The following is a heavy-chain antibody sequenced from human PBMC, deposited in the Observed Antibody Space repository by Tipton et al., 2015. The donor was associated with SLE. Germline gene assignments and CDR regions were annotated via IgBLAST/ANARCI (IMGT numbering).Heavy chain of an antibody. CDR1: GGSISSGNYY. CDR3: AREVKSGRYDWFDP. Sequence: LRLSCTVSGGSISSGNYYWTWIRQHPGKGPEWIGYIYDTETTYYNPSLKSRVTMSIDRSKNHFSLRLRSVSAADTAIYYCAREVKSGRYDWFDPCGQGTPVTVSS. V-gene: IGHV4-31*02. J-gene: IGHJ5*02. CDR2: IYDTETT. D-gene: IGHD1-26*01.